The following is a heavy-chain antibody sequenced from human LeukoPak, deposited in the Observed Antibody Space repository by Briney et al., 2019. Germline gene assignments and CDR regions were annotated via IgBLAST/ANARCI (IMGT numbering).Heavy chain of an antibody. V-gene: IGHV3-49*04. J-gene: IGHJ5*02. CDR2: IRSKAYGGTT. CDR3: TSPKDPYYDSGSYEA. D-gene: IGHD3-10*01. CDR1: GFTIIGYA. Sequence: GGSLRLSCAASGFTIIGYAMYWVRQAPGRGLEWVAFIRSKAYGGTTENAASVKGRFTISRDDSKNIAYLQMNSLKTEDTAIYYCTSPKDPYYDSGSYEAWGQGTLVTVSS.